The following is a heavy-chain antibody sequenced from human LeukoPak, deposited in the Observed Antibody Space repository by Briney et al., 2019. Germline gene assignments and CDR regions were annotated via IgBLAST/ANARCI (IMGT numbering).Heavy chain of an antibody. Sequence: ASVKVSCKASGYTFTSYDISWVRQAPGQGLEWMGWISAYNGNTNYAQKLQGRVTMTTDTSTSTAYMELRSLRSDDTAVYYCARDREIVVVPAAIVPPKRTYYYYYGMDVWGQGTTVTVSS. CDR2: ISAYNGNT. J-gene: IGHJ6*02. V-gene: IGHV1-18*01. CDR1: GYTFTSYD. D-gene: IGHD2-2*01. CDR3: ARDREIVVVPAAIVPPKRTYYYYYGMDV.